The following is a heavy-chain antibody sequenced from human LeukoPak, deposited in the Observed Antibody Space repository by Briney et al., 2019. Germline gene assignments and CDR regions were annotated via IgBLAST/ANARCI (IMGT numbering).Heavy chain of an antibody. Sequence: SETLSLTCAVYGGSFSGYYWSWIRQPPGKGLEWIGEINHSGSTNYNPSLKSRVTISVDTSKNQFSLKLSSVTAADTAVYYYARDGGTTGTTGIFDYWGQGTLVTVSS. CDR3: ARDGGTTGTTGIFDY. J-gene: IGHJ4*02. V-gene: IGHV4-34*01. CDR2: INHSGST. D-gene: IGHD1-1*01. CDR1: GGSFSGYY.